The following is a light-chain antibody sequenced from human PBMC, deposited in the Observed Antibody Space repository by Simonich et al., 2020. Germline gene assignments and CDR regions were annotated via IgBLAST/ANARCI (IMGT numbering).Light chain of an antibody. Sequence: QSALTQPASVSGSPGQSITISCTGTSSDVGVYNYVSWYQQHPGKAPKLMIYDVSNLPSGVSNRFSGSKSGKTASLTISGLQAEDEADYYCSSYTSSTWGVFGGGTKLTVL. J-gene: IGLJ3*02. CDR2: DVS. CDR3: SSYTSSTWGV. CDR1: SSDVGVYNY. V-gene: IGLV2-14*03.